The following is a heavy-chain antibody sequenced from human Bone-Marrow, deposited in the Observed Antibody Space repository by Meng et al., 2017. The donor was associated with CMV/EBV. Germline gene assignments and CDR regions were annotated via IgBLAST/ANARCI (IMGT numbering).Heavy chain of an antibody. V-gene: IGHV1-2*02. CDR3: ARLKDVGSSIDL. CDR1: GYTFTSYG. D-gene: IGHD1-26*01. J-gene: IGHJ5*02. CDR2: INPNSGAA. Sequence: ASVKVSCKASGYTFTSYGISWVRQAPGQGPEWMGWINPNSGAANYAKKFQGRVTMTRDTSNSTAYMELRRLTSDDTALYYCARLKDVGSSIDLWGQGTLVTVSS.